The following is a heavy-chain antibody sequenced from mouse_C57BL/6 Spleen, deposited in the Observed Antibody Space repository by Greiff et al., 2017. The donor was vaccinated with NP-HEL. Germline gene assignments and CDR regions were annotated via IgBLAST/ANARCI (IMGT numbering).Heavy chain of an antibody. CDR1: GFTFSDYY. Sequence: EVQVVESEGGLVQPGSSMKLSCTASGFTFSDYYMAWVRQVPEKGLEWVANINYDGSSTYYLDSLKSRFIISRDNAKNILYLQMSSLKSEDTATYYCAREYYGSSYAMDYWGQGTSVTVSS. D-gene: IGHD1-1*01. V-gene: IGHV5-16*01. CDR3: AREYYGSSYAMDY. CDR2: INYDGSST. J-gene: IGHJ4*01.